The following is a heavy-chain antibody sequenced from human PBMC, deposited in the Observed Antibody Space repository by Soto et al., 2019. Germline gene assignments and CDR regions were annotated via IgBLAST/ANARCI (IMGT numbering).Heavy chain of an antibody. J-gene: IGHJ5*01. D-gene: IGHD3-9*01. CDR3: ARHVGDATGSYSNWFDS. V-gene: IGHV5-51*01. Sequence: GESLKISCKGSGYRFTSYWIAWVRQLPGKGLEFMGIIYPGDFDTRYNPSFQGQVTISVDNSITTTYLRWSSLKASDTATYYCARHVGDATGSYSNWFDSWGQGTLVTVS. CDR2: IYPGDFDT. CDR1: GYRFTSYW.